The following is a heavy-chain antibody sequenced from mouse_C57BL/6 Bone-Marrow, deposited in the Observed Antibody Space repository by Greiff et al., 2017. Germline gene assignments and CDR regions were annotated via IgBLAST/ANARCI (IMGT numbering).Heavy chain of an antibody. CDR2: INPNNGGT. J-gene: IGHJ4*01. D-gene: IGHD2-5*01. Sequence: VQLQQSGPELVKPGASVKISCKASGYTFTDYYMNWVKQSHGKSLEWIGDINPNNGGTSYNQKFKGKATLTVDKSSSTAYMELRSLTSEDSAVYYSARSPAYYSNSYAMDYWGQGTSVTVSS. CDR3: ARSPAYYSNSYAMDY. V-gene: IGHV1-26*01. CDR1: GYTFTDYY.